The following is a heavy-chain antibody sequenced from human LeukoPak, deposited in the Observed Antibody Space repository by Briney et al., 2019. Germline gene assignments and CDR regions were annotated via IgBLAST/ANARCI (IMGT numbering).Heavy chain of an antibody. CDR3: ARFLDYGDPAGPYCYYYYYMDV. J-gene: IGHJ6*03. Sequence: PETLSLTCTVSGGSISSYYWSWIRQPPGKGLEWIGYIYYSGSTNYNPSLKSRVTISVDTSKNQFSLKLSSVTAADTAVYYCARFLDYGDPAGPYCYYYYYMDVWGKGTTVTVSS. CDR2: IYYSGST. CDR1: GGSISSYY. D-gene: IGHD4-17*01. V-gene: IGHV4-59*01.